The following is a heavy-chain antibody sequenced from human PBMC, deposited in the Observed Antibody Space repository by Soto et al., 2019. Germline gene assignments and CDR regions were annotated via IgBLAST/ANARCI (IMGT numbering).Heavy chain of an antibody. CDR1: VGSISSSVYY. D-gene: IGHD6-13*01. J-gene: IGHJ3*02. CDR3: ASQRTSSWSWGDAFDI. V-gene: IGHV4-39*01. Sequence: LWETLSLTCTVSVGSISSSVYYWGWVRQPPGKGLEWIGSIYYSGSTYYNPSLKSRVTISVDTSKNQFSLKLSSVAAADTAVHYCASQRTSSWSWGDAFDIWGQGTMVTVPS. CDR2: IYYSGST.